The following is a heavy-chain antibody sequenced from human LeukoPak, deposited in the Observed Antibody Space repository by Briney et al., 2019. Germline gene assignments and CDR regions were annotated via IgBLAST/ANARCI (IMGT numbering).Heavy chain of an antibody. J-gene: IGHJ5*02. CDR1: GFTFSSYW. Sequence: QAGGSLRLSCAASGFTFSSYWMSWVRQAPGKGLEWVANIKQDGSEKYYVDSVKGRFTISRDNAKNSLCLQMNSLRAEDTAVYYCTTWRYCSGGSCYSGWLDPWGQGTLVTVSS. V-gene: IGHV3-7*01. CDR2: IKQDGSEK. CDR3: TTWRYCSGGSCYSGWLDP. D-gene: IGHD2-15*01.